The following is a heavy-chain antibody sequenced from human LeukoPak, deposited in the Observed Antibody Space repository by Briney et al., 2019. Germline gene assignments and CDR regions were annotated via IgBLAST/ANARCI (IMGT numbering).Heavy chain of an antibody. V-gene: IGHV1-8*01. Sequence: GASVKVSRKASGYTFTSYDINWVRQATGQGLEWMGWMNPNSGNTGYAQKFQGRVTMTRNTSISTAYMELSSLRSEDTAVYYCARFYDFWSGYYNNYYYYGMDVWGQGITVTVSS. CDR1: GYTFTSYD. J-gene: IGHJ6*02. CDR3: ARFYDFWSGYYNNYYYYGMDV. D-gene: IGHD3-3*01. CDR2: MNPNSGNT.